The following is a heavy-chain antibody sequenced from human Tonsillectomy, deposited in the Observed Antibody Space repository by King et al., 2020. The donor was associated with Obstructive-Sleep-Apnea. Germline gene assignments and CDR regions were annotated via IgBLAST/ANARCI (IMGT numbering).Heavy chain of an antibody. Sequence: VQLVESGGGLVQPGGSLRLSCAASGFTFSTYAISWVRQAPGKGLEWVSAINLRGTTFYAGSVRGRFTISRDNSKYTVDLQVNSLRAEDTAIYYCAKEGGGSGVYWVDSWGQGTLVTVSS. CDR1: GFTFSTYA. J-gene: IGHJ4*02. CDR2: INLRGTT. CDR3: AKEGGGSGVYWVDS. D-gene: IGHD3-10*01. V-gene: IGHV3-23*04.